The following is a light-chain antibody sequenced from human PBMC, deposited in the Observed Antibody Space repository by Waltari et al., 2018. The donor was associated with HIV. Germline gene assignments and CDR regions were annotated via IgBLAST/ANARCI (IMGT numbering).Light chain of an antibody. J-gene: IGLJ1*01. CDR3: VLYIGRGLGV. V-gene: IGLV8-61*01. CDR1: SGSVSTGYD. Sequence: QTVVTQEPSLSVFPGGTGTLTCDLSSGSVSTGYDTSWYQQTPGQAPRTLLYSTNSCSDGLLYVFSGPILGNKAALSITGSHADDQPDYYCVLYIGRGLGVFGTRTVLTF. CDR2: STN.